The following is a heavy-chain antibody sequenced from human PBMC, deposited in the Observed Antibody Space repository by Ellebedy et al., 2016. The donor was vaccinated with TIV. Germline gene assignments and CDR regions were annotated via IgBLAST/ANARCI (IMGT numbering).Heavy chain of an antibody. D-gene: IGHD3-10*01. CDR2: ISSSSSYI. V-gene: IGHV3-21*01. CDR1: GFTFSSYS. Sequence: GESLKISCAASGFTFSSYSMNWVRQAPGKGLEWVSSISSSSSYIYYADSVKGRFTISRDNAKNSLYLQMNSLRAEDTAVYYCALVPRAYYYGSGSYYNGVNDAFDIWGQGTMVTVSS. CDR3: ALVPRAYYYGSGSYYNGVNDAFDI. J-gene: IGHJ3*02.